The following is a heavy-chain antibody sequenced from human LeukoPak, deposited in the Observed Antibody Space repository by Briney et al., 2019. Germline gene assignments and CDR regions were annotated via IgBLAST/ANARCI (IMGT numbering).Heavy chain of an antibody. CDR3: ARDHDYGDYGTYEDY. Sequence: SQTLSLTCAISGDSVSSNSVAWNWVRQSPSRGLEWLGRTYYRSRWYNDYAVSVKSRITINPDTSKNQFSLQLNSVTPEDTAVYNCARDHDYGDYGTYEDYWGQGTLVTVSS. V-gene: IGHV6-1*01. CDR2: TYYRSRWYN. J-gene: IGHJ4*02. D-gene: IGHD4-17*01. CDR1: GDSVSSNSVA.